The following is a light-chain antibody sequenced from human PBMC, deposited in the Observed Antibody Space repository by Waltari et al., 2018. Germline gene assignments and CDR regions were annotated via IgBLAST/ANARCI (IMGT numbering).Light chain of an antibody. CDR1: TSNVGKTY. CDR3: SAWDDSRGGLWV. J-gene: IGLJ3*02. Sequence: QSLLTQPPSVSAAPGQQVTISCSGSTSNVGKTYVFWFQHFVGLAPRLLIYKNLERPSGVSDRFSASKSGTSASLFSAGLRSEDEALYYCSAWDDSRGGLWVFGGGTRVTVL. CDR2: KNL. V-gene: IGLV1-47*01.